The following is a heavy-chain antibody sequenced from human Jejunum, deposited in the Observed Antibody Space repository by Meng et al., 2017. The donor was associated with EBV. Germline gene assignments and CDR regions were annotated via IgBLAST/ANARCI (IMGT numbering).Heavy chain of an antibody. J-gene: IGHJ5*02. Sequence: VLLVGSGGCLVEPGGSLSPSGAASGFSFSAYWMTWIRQAPEQGLEWVAYISSSGGAMYYADSVKGRFTISRDNAERSLYLQMNSLRADDTAIYYCAKDVTGIRGGDLWGQGTLVTVSS. CDR2: ISSSGGAM. D-gene: IGHD3-16*01. CDR1: GFSFSAYW. CDR3: AKDVTGIRGGDL. V-gene: IGHV3-11*01.